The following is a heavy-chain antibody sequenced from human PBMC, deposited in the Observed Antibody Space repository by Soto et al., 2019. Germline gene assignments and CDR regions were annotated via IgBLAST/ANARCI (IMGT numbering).Heavy chain of an antibody. V-gene: IGHV1-69*19. Sequence: QVQLVQSGAEMKKPGSSVKVSCQSSGGTFNNYAMNWVRQAPGQGPEWMGDISRMFGAANYAPKFQGRVTITADESTGTSYMQLSSLTSEDTALYFCAREVQVHTPAFVYRGQGTLVTVSS. D-gene: IGHD1-1*01. CDR2: ISRMFGAA. J-gene: IGHJ4*02. CDR3: AREVQVHTPAFVY. CDR1: GGTFNNYA.